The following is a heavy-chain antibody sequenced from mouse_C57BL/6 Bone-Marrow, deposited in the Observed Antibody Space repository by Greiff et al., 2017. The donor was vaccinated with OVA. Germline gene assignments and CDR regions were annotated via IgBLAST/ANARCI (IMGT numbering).Heavy chain of an antibody. CDR1: GFTFTDYY. V-gene: IGHV7-3*01. J-gene: IGHJ1*03. CDR2: IRNKANGYTT. D-gene: IGHD2-1*01. CDR3: ARYDGNWYFDV. Sequence: EVNVVESGGGLVQPGGSLSLSCAASGFTFTDYYMSWVRQPPGKALEWLGFIRNKANGYTTEYSASVKGRFTISRDNSQSILYLQMNALRAEDSATYYCARYDGNWYFDVWGTGTTVTVSS.